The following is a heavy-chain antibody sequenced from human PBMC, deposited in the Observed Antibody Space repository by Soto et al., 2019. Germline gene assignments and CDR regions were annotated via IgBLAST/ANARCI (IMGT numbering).Heavy chain of an antibody. CDR1: GGSFTRYS. Sequence: QVQLVQSGAELKKPGSSVKVSCEASGGSFTRYSFTWVRQAPGQGLEWMGRIIPIQGKANYALKLQDIVTITADKATRTVYMELTRLRPEETDVYFCAKSLLFVYHGYMDVFDKGTSVTVSS. J-gene: IGHJ6*03. CDR2: IIPIQGKA. V-gene: IGHV1-69*02. CDR3: AKSLLFVYHGYMDV. D-gene: IGHD2-2*01.